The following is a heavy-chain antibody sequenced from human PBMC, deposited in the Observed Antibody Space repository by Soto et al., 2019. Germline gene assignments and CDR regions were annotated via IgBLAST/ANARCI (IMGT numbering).Heavy chain of an antibody. V-gene: IGHV1-18*01. J-gene: IGHJ4*02. CDR3: ARGEYSIDY. Sequence: ASVKVSCKTSGYTFTNFGISWVRQAPGQGLEWMGWISAYNGNTNYAQRFQGRVTMTTDTSTSTAYMEVRSLRSDDTAVYYCARGEYSIDYWGQGTLVTVSS. CDR2: ISAYNGNT. CDR1: GYTFTNFG. D-gene: IGHD3-16*01.